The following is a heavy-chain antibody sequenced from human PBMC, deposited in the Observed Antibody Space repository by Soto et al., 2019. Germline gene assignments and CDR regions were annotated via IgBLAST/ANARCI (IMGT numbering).Heavy chain of an antibody. CDR1: GFSFCSYA. Sequence: GGSLRLSCAASGFSFCSYAMSWFRQPPGRGLEWVSGISGSGGTTYYADSVKGRFTISRDNSKSTVYLQMNSLRAEDTAVYYCAKKVLFVIAAPSDRSDPWCKGTLVTVSS. J-gene: IGHJ5*02. V-gene: IGHV3-23*01. CDR2: ISGSGGTT. D-gene: IGHD6-25*01. CDR3: AKKVLFVIAAPSDRSDP.